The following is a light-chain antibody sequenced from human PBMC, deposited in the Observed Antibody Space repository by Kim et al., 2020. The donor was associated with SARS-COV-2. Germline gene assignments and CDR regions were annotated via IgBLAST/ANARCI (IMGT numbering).Light chain of an antibody. CDR2: DVS. Sequence: QSVLTQPASVSGSPGQSITISCTGTSSDIGGYNYVSWYQHHPGKAPKLMIYDVSQRPSGVSNRFSGSKSGNTASLTISGLQAEDEADYYCSSYTTSSTWVFGGGTKLTVL. V-gene: IGLV2-14*03. CDR1: SSDIGGYNY. CDR3: SSYTTSSTWV. J-gene: IGLJ3*02.